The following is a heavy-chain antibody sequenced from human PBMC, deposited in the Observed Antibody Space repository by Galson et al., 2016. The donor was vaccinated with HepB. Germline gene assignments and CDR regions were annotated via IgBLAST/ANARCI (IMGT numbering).Heavy chain of an antibody. Sequence: SLRLSCAASRITFSSYCMHWVRQAPGKGLEWVAVIWYDGSNEDYADSVKGRFTISRDNSKNTLYLQMNSLRVEDTAVYYCAREAPRLRNPYDFGLDVWGQGTTVTVSS. D-gene: IGHD5-12*01. CDR3: AREAPRLRNPYDFGLDV. V-gene: IGHV3-33*01. J-gene: IGHJ6*02. CDR1: RITFSSYC. CDR2: IWYDGSNE.